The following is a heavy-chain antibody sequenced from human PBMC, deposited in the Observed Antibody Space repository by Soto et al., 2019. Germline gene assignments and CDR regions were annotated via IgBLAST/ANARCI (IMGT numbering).Heavy chain of an antibody. D-gene: IGHD4-17*01. CDR3: ARDSDGWSP. CDR1: GGSISTTSYY. Sequence: SETLSLTCTVYGGSISTTSYYWVWIRQPPGKGLEWIGSIYYSGNTYYNPSLKSRVTISTDTSKNQFSLKLSSVTAADTALYYCARDSDGWSPWGQGTLVTVSS. V-gene: IGHV4-39*02. J-gene: IGHJ5*02. CDR2: IYYSGNT.